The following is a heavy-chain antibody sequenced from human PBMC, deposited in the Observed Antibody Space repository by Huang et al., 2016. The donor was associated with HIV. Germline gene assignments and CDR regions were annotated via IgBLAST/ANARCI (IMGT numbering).Heavy chain of an antibody. J-gene: IGHJ4*02. CDR1: GGTFSNYG. Sequence: QVQLVQSGAEVKKPGSTVKVSCKASGGTFSNYGISWVRQAPGQGLEWMGGIITVFGMTTYDQKFQGRVTFTADESTSTAYMELNSLRSEDTAVYYCARQLYDSTGDLLGARLLDWGQGTLVTVSS. V-gene: IGHV1-69*12. D-gene: IGHD3-22*01. CDR2: IITVFGMT. CDR3: ARQLYDSTGDLLGARLLD.